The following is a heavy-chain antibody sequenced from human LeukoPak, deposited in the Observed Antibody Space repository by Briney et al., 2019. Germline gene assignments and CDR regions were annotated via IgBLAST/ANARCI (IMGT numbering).Heavy chain of an antibody. J-gene: IGHJ4*02. CDR3: ARGGYYYYDSSGYDY. D-gene: IGHD3-22*01. CDR2: INPNSGGT. V-gene: IGHV1-2*06. CDR1: GYTFTGHY. Sequence: GASVKVSCKASGYTFTGHYMHWVRQAPGQGLEWMGRINPNSGGTNYAQKFQGRVTMTRDTSISTAYMELSRLRSDDTAVYYCARGGYYYYDSSGYDYWGQGTLVTVSS.